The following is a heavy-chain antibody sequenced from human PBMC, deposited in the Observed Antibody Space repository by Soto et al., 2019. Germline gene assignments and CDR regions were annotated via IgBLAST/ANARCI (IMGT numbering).Heavy chain of an antibody. CDR3: ARVNDFWTGYYSTNWFDP. D-gene: IGHD3-3*01. CDR1: GGSISSYY. J-gene: IGHJ5*02. V-gene: IGHV4-59*01. CDR2: IYYSGST. Sequence: SETLSLTCTVSGGSISSYYWTWIRQPPGKGLEWIGYIYYSGSTNHNPSLKSRVTISVDTSKNQFSVKLSSVTAADTAVYYCARVNDFWTGYYSTNWFDPWGQGTLVTVSS.